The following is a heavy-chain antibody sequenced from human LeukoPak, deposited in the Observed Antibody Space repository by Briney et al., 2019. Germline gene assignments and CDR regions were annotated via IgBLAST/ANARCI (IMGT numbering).Heavy chain of an antibody. CDR1: GFTFSSYW. D-gene: IGHD3-22*01. V-gene: IGHV3-7*01. Sequence: QTGGCLRLSCAASGFTFSSYWMSSVRQAPGKGLEWVANIKQDGSEKYYVDSVKGRFTISRDNAKNSLYLQMNSLRAEDTAVYYCAGLGAYYYDSSGYYYGDYWGQGTLVTVSS. CDR3: AGLGAYYYDSSGYYYGDY. CDR2: IKQDGSEK. J-gene: IGHJ4*02.